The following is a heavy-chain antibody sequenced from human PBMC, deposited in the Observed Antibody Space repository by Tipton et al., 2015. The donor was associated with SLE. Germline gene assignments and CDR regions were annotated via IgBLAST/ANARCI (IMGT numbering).Heavy chain of an antibody. D-gene: IGHD2-2*01. Sequence: TLSLTCTVSGGSISSYYWSWIRQPPGKGLEWIGYVCYSGTTNYNPSLKSRVTISPDTSKNQVTLTLKSVTAADTAVYYCARVPAFYYYYMDVWGKGTTVTVSS. CDR1: GGSISSYY. CDR2: VCYSGTT. V-gene: IGHV4-59*01. J-gene: IGHJ6*03. CDR3: ARVPAFYYYYMDV.